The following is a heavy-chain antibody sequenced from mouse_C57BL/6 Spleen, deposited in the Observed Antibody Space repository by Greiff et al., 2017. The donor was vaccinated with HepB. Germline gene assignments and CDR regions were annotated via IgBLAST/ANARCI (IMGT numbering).Heavy chain of an antibody. J-gene: IGHJ2*01. CDR2: FYPGSGSI. D-gene: IGHD2-3*01. CDR1: GYTFTEYT. Sequence: VQLKESGAELVKPGASVKLSCKASGYTFTEYTIHWVKQRSGQGLEWIGWFYPGSGSIKYNEKFKDKATLTADKSSSTVYMELSRLTSEDSAVYFCARHAVYDGYFYYFDYWGQGTTLTVSS. CDR3: ARHAVYDGYFYYFDY. V-gene: IGHV1-62-2*01.